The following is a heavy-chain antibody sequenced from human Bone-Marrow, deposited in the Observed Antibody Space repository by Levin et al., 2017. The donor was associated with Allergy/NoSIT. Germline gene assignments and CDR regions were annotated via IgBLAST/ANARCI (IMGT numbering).Heavy chain of an antibody. V-gene: IGHV4-38-2*02. J-gene: IGHJ4*02. CDR1: GSTFSSDYY. CDR3: ARAIKWGRGGYYYFAY. Sequence: SETLSLTCTISGSTFSSDYYWGWIRQPPGKGLEWIGSIYHTGTTYYNPSLKSRVTMSLDTSKNQFSLKLSSVTAADTAVYFCARAIKWGRGGYYYFAYWGQGTLVTVSS. D-gene: IGHD2-21*01. CDR2: IYHTGTT.